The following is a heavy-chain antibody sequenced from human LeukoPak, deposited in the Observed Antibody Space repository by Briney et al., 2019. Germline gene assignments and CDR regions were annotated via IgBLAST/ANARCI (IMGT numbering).Heavy chain of an antibody. CDR1: GGSFSGYS. CDR2: MNYSGST. D-gene: IGHD1-26*01. J-gene: IGHJ4*02. V-gene: IGHV4-59*08. Sequence: SETLSLTCAVYGGSFSGYSWSWIRQPPGKGLEWIGYMNYSGSTNYNPSLKSRVTISVDTSKNQFSLKLSSVTAADTAVYYCARHLSGSYEFDYWGQGTLVTVSS. CDR3: ARHLSGSYEFDY.